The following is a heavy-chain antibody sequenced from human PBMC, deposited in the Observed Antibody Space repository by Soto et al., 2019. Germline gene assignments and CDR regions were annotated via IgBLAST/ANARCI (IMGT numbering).Heavy chain of an antibody. D-gene: IGHD3-3*01. CDR3: ARGLHPSADFWSASKYYYYGMDV. V-gene: IGHV1-69*02. Sequence: GASVKVSCKASGGTFSSYTISWVRQAPGQGLEWMGRIIPILGIANYAQKFQGRVTITADKSTSTAYMELSSLRSEDTAVYYCARGLHPSADFWSASKYYYYGMDVWGQGTTVTVSS. CDR2: IIPILGIA. J-gene: IGHJ6*02. CDR1: GGTFSSYT.